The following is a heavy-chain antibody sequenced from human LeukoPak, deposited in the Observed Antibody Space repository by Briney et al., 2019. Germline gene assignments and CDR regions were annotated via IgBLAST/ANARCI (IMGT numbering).Heavy chain of an antibody. CDR2: IRYDGSNK. D-gene: IGHD4-23*01. Sequence: PGGSLRLSCAASGFTFSSYGMHWVRQAPGKGLEWVAFIRYDGSNKYYADSVKGRFTISRDNSKNTLYLQMNSLRAEDTAVYYCAKALTVVPFRTSGDYWGQGTLVTVSS. CDR3: AKALTVVPFRTSGDY. J-gene: IGHJ4*02. V-gene: IGHV3-30*02. CDR1: GFTFSSYG.